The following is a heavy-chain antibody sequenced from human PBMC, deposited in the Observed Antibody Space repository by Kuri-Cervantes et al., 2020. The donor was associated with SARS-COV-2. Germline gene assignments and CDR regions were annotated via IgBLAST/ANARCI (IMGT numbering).Heavy chain of an antibody. CDR2: ISGSGGST. CDR3: AKAIGGAIATGGVDY. J-gene: IGHJ4*02. Sequence: GGSLRLSCAASGFTFSSYAMSWVRQAPGKGLEWVSAISGSGGSTYYTDSVKGRFTISRDNSKNTLYLQMNSLRAEDTAVYYCAKAIGGAIATGGVDYWGQGTRGTVSS. D-gene: IGHD2-21*01. CDR1: GFTFSSYA. V-gene: IGHV3-23*01.